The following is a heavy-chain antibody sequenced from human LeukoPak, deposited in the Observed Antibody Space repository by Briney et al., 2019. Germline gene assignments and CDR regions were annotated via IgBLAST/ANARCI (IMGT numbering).Heavy chain of an antibody. V-gene: IGHV1-2*02. D-gene: IGHD1-26*01. CDR3: AREGRHSGTYYRWFDP. Sequence: EASVEVSCKASGYNFTGYYMHWVRQAPGQGLEWMGWINPNSGVTNYTQKFQGRVTMTSDTSISTVYMELSGLRSDDTAVYYCAREGRHSGTYYRWFDPWGQGTLVTVSS. CDR1: GYNFTGYY. CDR2: INPNSGVT. J-gene: IGHJ5*02.